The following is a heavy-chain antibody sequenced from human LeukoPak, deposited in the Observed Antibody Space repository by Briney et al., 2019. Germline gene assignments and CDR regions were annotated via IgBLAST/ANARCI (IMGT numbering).Heavy chain of an antibody. V-gene: IGHV4-34*01. CDR2: INHSGST. Sequence: SETLSLTCAVYGGSFSGYYWSWIRQPPGKGLEWIGEINHSGSTNYNPSLKSRVTISVDTSKNQFSLKLSSVTAADTAVYYCARRPAAIDYWGQGILVTVSS. CDR1: GGSFSGYY. J-gene: IGHJ4*02. D-gene: IGHD2-2*01. CDR3: ARRPAAIDY.